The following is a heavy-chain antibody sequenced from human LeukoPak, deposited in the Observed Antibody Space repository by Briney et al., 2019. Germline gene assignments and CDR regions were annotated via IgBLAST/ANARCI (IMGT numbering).Heavy chain of an antibody. V-gene: IGHV3-23*01. CDR1: GSTFSSYA. J-gene: IGHJ4*02. Sequence: PGGSLRLSCAASGSTFSSYAMSWVRQAPGKGLEWVSGISGSGGSTYYADSVKGRFTISRDNSNSTLYLQMSSLRAEDTAVYYCAKENNGPAAISAMVDYWGQGTLVTVSS. CDR2: ISGSGGST. CDR3: AKENNGPAAISAMVDY. D-gene: IGHD2-2*01.